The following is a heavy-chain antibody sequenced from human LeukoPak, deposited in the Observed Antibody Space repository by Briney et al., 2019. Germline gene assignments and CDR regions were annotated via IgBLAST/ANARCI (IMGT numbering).Heavy chain of an antibody. CDR2: IKTKADGGTT. D-gene: IGHD3-9*01. CDR1: GFTFSSYS. V-gene: IGHV3-15*01. J-gene: IGHJ4*02. CDR3: TTGRYFDWLLCNY. Sequence: PGGSLRLSCAASGFTFSSYSMHWVRQAPGKGLEWVGRIKTKADGGTTDYAAPVKGRFTISRDDSKNTLFLQMNSLRTEDTAVYYCTTGRYFDWLLCNYWGQGTLVTVSS.